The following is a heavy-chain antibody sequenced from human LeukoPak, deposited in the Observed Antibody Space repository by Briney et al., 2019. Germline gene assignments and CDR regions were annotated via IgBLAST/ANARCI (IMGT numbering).Heavy chain of an antibody. CDR1: GFTFSDYY. CDR2: ISYDGSNK. V-gene: IGHV3-30*18. Sequence: GGSLRLSCAASGFTFSDYYMSWIRQAPGKGLEWVAVISYDGSNKYYADSVKGRFTISRDNSKNTLYLQMNSLRAEDTAVYYCAKGPGYSGYDYYFDYWGQGTLVTVSS. CDR3: AKGPGYSGYDYYFDY. D-gene: IGHD5-12*01. J-gene: IGHJ4*02.